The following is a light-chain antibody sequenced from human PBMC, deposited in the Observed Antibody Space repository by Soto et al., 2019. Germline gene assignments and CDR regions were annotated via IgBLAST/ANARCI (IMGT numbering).Light chain of an antibody. CDR1: SPNIGGNA. CDR3: QSYDSSLSNLVV. CDR2: DNN. V-gene: IGLV1-40*01. Sequence: QSALTQPPSASGTPGQRVTISCSGSSPNIGGNAVNWYQQLPGSAPKLLIYDNNIRPSGVPDRFSGSKSGTSASLAITGLQAEDEGDYYCQSYDSSLSNLVVFGGGTKVTVL. J-gene: IGLJ2*01.